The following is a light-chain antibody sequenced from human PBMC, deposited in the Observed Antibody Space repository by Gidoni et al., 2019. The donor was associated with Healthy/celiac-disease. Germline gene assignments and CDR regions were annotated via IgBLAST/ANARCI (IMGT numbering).Light chain of an antibody. CDR3: QQRSNWPPLT. Sequence: DIVLSQSPATLSLSPGERATLSCRASQSVSSYLAWYQQKPGQAPRLLIYDATNRATGIPARFSGSGSGTDFTLTNSSLEPEDFAVYYCQQRSNWPPLTFGGGTKVEIK. J-gene: IGKJ4*01. CDR2: DAT. CDR1: QSVSSY. V-gene: IGKV3-11*01.